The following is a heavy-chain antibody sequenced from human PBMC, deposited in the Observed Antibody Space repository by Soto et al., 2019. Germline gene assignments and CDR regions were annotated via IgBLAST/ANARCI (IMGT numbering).Heavy chain of an antibody. CDR1: GGSISIYY. V-gene: IGHV4-59*01. CDR3: ARSRGGYFDY. D-gene: IGHD3-16*01. J-gene: IGHJ4*02. Sequence: SDTLSLTCTVSGGSISIYYWSWIRQPPGKGLEWIGYIYYSGSTNYNPSLKSRVTISVDTSKNQFSLKLSSVTAADTAVYYCARSRGGYFDYWGQGTLVTVS. CDR2: IYYSGST.